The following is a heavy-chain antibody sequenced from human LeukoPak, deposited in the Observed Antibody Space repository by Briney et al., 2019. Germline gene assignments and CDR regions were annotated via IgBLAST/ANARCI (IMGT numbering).Heavy chain of an antibody. CDR1: GFMFRSYS. Sequence: GGSLRLSCAASGFMFRSYSMNWVRQAPGKGVEWVAVISYDGSNKYYADSVKVRFTISRDNSKNTLYLQMNSLRAEDTAVYYCAKVDTAMVVDYWGQGTLVTVSS. D-gene: IGHD5-18*01. CDR2: ISYDGSNK. J-gene: IGHJ4*02. CDR3: AKVDTAMVVDY. V-gene: IGHV3-30*18.